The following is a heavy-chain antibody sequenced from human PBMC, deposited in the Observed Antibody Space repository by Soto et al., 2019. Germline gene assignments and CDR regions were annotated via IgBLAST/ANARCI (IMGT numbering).Heavy chain of an antibody. CDR2: NNAGDGNT. V-gene: IGHV1-3*01. Sequence: ASVKVSCKASGYTFNTYAIHWVRQAPGQSLEWMGWNNAGDGNTKYSQKFQGRVTITSDTSASTAYMELSSLRSEDTAVYYCARDLVRSLEWTYMYYFDYRGQGTLVTVSS. CDR3: ARDLVRSLEWTYMYYFDY. J-gene: IGHJ4*02. D-gene: IGHD3-3*01. CDR1: GYTFNTYA.